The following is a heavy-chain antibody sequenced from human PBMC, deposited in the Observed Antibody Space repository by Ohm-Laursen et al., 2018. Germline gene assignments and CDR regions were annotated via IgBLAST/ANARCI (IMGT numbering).Heavy chain of an antibody. CDR3: AREGGDY. CDR2: ISRNSGSI. V-gene: IGHV3-9*01. J-gene: IGHJ4*02. D-gene: IGHD3-16*01. CDR1: GFTFDDYA. Sequence: SLRLSCSASGFTFDDYAMHWVRQAPGKGLEWVSGISRNSGSIGYADSVKGRFTISRDNAKNSLYLQMNSLRAEDTAVYYCAREGGDYWGQGTLVTVSS.